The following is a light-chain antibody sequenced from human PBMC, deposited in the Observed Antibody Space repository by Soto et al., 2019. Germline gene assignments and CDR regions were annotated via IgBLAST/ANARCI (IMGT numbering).Light chain of an antibody. CDR1: SSNIGSNA. Sequence: QSALTQPPSASGTPGQRVTISCSGSSSNIGSNAVNWYQHLPGTAPKLLIYSDDQRPSGVPGRFSGSKSGTSASLAISGLQSEDEADYYCAAWDDSLNGDVLFGGGTKLTVL. J-gene: IGLJ2*01. V-gene: IGLV1-44*01. CDR2: SDD. CDR3: AAWDDSLNGDVL.